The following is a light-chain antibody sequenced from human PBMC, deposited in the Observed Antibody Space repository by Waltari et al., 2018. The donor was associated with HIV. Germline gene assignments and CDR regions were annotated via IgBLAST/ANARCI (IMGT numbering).Light chain of an antibody. J-gene: IGKJ1*01. CDR3: QQYGRT. CDR2: VAS. CDR1: QSVNSNY. V-gene: IGKV3-20*01. Sequence: EGVLTQSPATLSLSPGERATLSCRASQSVNSNYLAWYQQIPGQAPRLLIYVASTRATGIPDRFRGSGSETDFTLTINRLEPEDSAVYYCQQYGRTFGQGTKVEL.